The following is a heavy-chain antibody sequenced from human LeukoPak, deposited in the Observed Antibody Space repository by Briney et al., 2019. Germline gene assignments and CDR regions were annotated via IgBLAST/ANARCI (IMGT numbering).Heavy chain of an antibody. Sequence: SQTLSLTCAISGDSVSSNSAAWNWIRQSPSRGLEWLGRTYYRSKWYNDYAASVKSRITINPDTSKNQFSVQLNSVTPEDTAAYYCARDGGLDYYDSSGRGYYGMDVWGQGTTVTVSS. CDR3: ARDGGLDYYDSSGRGYYGMDV. D-gene: IGHD3-22*01. CDR2: TYYRSKWYN. CDR1: GDSVSSNSAA. V-gene: IGHV6-1*01. J-gene: IGHJ6*02.